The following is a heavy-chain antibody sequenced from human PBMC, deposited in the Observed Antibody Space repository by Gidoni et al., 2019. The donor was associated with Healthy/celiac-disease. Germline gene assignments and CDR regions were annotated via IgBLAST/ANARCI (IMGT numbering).Heavy chain of an antibody. D-gene: IGHD6-19*01. CDR3: ARERYSSGFWYFDY. Sequence: QVQLQESGPGLVKPSQTLSLTCTGSGGSIRSGSYYWSWIRQPAGKGLEWIGRIYTSGSTNYNPSLKSRVTMSVDTSKNQFSLKLSSVTAADTAVYYCARERYSSGFWYFDYWGQGTLVTVSS. J-gene: IGHJ4*02. CDR2: IYTSGST. V-gene: IGHV4-61*02. CDR1: GGSIRSGSYY.